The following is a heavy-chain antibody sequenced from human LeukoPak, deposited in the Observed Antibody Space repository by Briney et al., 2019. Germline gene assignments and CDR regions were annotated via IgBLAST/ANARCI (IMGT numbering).Heavy chain of an antibody. J-gene: IGHJ4*02. CDR2: IYPGDSNT. V-gene: IGHV5-51*01. CDR3: ARRIYGYSQPDY. D-gene: IGHD5-18*01. CDR1: GYSFTRYW. Sequence: GESLKIAYKGSGYSFTRYWIGWVRQMPGKGLEWMGLIYPGDSNTRYSPSFQGQVTLSADKSISTAYLQWSSLKASDTAMYYCARRIYGYSQPDYWGQGTLVTVSS.